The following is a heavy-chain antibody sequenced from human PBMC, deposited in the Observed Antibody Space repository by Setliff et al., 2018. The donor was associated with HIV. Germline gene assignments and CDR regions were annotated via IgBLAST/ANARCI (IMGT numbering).Heavy chain of an antibody. CDR2: IIPILGIA. CDR1: GGTFSSYA. CDR3: ARERGSGSYFDY. Sequence: SVKVSCKASGGTFSSYAISWVRQAPGQGLEWMGGIIPILGIANYAQKFQGRVTITADKSTSTAYMELSSLRSEDTAVYYCARERGSGSYFDYWGQGTLVTVSS. V-gene: IGHV1-69*10. D-gene: IGHD1-26*01. J-gene: IGHJ4*02.